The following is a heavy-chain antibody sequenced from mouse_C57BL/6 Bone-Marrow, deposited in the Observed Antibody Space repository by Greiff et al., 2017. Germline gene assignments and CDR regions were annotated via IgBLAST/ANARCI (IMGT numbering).Heavy chain of an antibody. D-gene: IGHD2-1*01. CDR2: IYPGSGST. Sequence: QVQLQQPGAELVKPGASVKMSCKASGYTFTSYWITWVKQRPGQGLEWIGDIYPGSGSTNYNEKFKSKATLTVDTSSSTAYMQLSSLTSEDSAFYYCARSLYSLLCDYWGQGTTLTVSS. V-gene: IGHV1-55*01. CDR3: ARSLYSLLCDY. CDR1: GYTFTSYW. J-gene: IGHJ2*01.